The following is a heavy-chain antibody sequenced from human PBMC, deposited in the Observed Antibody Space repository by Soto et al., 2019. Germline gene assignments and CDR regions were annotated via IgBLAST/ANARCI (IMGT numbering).Heavy chain of an antibody. CDR3: AGGLDY. V-gene: IGHV3-23*01. CDR1: GLTFSNYG. CDR2: IDGTGDST. J-gene: IGHJ4*02. Sequence: ESGGGLVQPGRSLRLSCAASGLTFSNYGMKWVRQAPGKGLEWVSGIDGTGDSTYYADSVKGRFTISRDNSKNTLYLQMKSLRAEDTAIYYCAGGLDYWGQGTLVTVSS.